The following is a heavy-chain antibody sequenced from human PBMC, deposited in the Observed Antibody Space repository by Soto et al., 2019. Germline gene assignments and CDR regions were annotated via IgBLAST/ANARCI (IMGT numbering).Heavy chain of an antibody. CDR1: GFTFSSYD. CDR3: VKGSGWYDY. J-gene: IGHJ4*02. V-gene: IGHV3-13*04. D-gene: IGHD6-19*01. Sequence: PGGSLRLSCAASGFTFSSYDMHWVRQATGKGLEWVSAIGTAGDTYYPGSVKGRFTISRDNAKNSLFLQMNSLRGEDTALYYCVKGSGWYDYWGQGSPVTVSS. CDR2: IGTAGDT.